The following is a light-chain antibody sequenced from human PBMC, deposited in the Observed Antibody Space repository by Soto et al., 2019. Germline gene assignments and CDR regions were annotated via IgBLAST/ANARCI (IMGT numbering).Light chain of an antibody. V-gene: IGKV3-11*01. CDR3: QQRSNWPPT. CDR1: QSVSSY. Sequence: EIVLTQSPATLSLSPGERATLSCRASQSVSSYLAWYQQKPGQAPRLLIYDASNRATGIPARFSVSGSGTDFTLTISSLEPEDFAVYYCQQRSNWPPTFGGGTKVETK. J-gene: IGKJ4*01. CDR2: DAS.